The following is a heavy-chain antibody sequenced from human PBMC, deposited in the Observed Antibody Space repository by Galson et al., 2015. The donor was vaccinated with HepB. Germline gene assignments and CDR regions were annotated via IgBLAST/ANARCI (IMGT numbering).Heavy chain of an antibody. V-gene: IGHV5-10-1*01. J-gene: IGHJ6*02. CDR2: IDPSDSYT. CDR3: AGPSVITRYYYYYGMDV. Sequence: QSGAEVKKPGESLRISCKGSGYGFTSYWISWVRQMPGKGLEWMGRIDPSDSYTNYSPSFQGHVTISADKSISTAYLQWSSLKASDTAMYYCAGPSVITRYYYYYGMDVWGQGTTVTVSS. D-gene: IGHD3-22*01. CDR1: GYGFTSYW.